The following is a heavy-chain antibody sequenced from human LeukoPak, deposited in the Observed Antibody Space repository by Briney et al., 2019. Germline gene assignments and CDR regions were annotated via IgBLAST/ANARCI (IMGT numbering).Heavy chain of an antibody. CDR1: GGSTSSGSYY. V-gene: IGHV4-61*02. Sequence: SETLSLTCTVSGGSTSSGSYYWSWIRQPAGKGLEWLGRIYTSGSTKYNPSLKSRVTISVDTSKNQFSLKLSSVTAADTAVYYCARDQLSNGDYGWFDYWGQGTLVTVSS. CDR3: ARDQLSNGDYGWFDY. J-gene: IGHJ4*02. D-gene: IGHD4-17*01. CDR2: IYTSGST.